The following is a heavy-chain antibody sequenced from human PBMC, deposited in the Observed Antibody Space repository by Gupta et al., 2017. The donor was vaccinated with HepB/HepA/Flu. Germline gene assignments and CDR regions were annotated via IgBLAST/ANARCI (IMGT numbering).Heavy chain of an antibody. D-gene: IGHD3-16*02. CDR2: IKSETDGGTT. J-gene: IGHJ4*02. CDR1: NAW. V-gene: IGHV3-15*01. CDR3: TTGITCGGVTVSVGY. Sequence: NAWMSWVRQAPGKGLEWVGRIKSETDGGTTDYAAPVKGRFTISRDDSENNLYLQMNSLKTEDTAVYYCTTGITCGGVTVSVGYWGQGTLVTVS.